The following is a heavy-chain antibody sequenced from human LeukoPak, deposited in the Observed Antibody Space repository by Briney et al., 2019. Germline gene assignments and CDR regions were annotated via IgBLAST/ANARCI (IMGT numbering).Heavy chain of an antibody. D-gene: IGHD2-21*02. CDR2: ISSSSSYI. CDR3: ARSEAVTAHDGAFDI. CDR1: GLTFSSYS. J-gene: IGHJ3*02. V-gene: IGHV3-21*01. Sequence: GGSLRLSCAASGLTFSSYSMNWVRQAPGKGLEWVSSISSSSSYIYYADSVKGRFTISRDNAKNSLYLQMNSLRAEDTAVYYCARSEAVTAHDGAFDIWGQGTMVTVSS.